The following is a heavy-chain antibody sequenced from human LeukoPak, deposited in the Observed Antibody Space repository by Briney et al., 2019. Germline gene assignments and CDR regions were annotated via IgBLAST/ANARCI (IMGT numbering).Heavy chain of an antibody. CDR1: GDSVSSNSAT. Sequence: SQTLSLTCAISGDSVSSNSATWNWIRQSPSRGLEWLGRTYYRSRWLNDYAVSVKGRITVNPVTSKNQFSLQLHSVSPEDTAVYYCVRDSGMGLDAFDIWGQGTMVTASS. CDR3: VRDSGMGLDAFDI. CDR2: TYYRSRWLN. D-gene: IGHD3-10*01. J-gene: IGHJ3*02. V-gene: IGHV6-1*01.